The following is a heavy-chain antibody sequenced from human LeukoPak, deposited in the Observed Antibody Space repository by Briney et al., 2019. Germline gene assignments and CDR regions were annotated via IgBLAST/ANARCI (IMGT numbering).Heavy chain of an antibody. V-gene: IGHV4-59*08. CDR3: ARQGGYIAPLAL. CDR2: ISYSGNT. Sequence: PSETLSLTRTVSGGSISSYYWSWIRQPPGKGLEWIGYISYSGNTNYNPSLKSRVTISLDTSKNQFSLKLSSVTAADTAVYYCARQGGYIAPLALWGQGTLVTVSA. J-gene: IGHJ4*02. D-gene: IGHD6-13*01. CDR1: GGSISSYY.